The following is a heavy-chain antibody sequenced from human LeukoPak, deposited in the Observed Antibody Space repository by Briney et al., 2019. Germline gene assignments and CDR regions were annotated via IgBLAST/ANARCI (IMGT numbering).Heavy chain of an antibody. CDR3: ARDGYGMDV. J-gene: IGHJ6*02. Sequence: GGSPGTSCAASGITFSTYSHKWVRQAPGKGLEWVSSISGTSSYIYYADSVKGRFTISRDNAKNSLSLQMNSLRAEDTAVYYCARDGYGMDVWGQGTTVTVSS. CDR1: GITFSTYS. V-gene: IGHV3-21*01. CDR2: ISGTSSYI.